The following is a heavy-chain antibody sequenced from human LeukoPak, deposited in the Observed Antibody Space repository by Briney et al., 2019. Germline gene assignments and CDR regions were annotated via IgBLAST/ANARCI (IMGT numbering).Heavy chain of an antibody. CDR1: GGSISSSSYY. D-gene: IGHD2-15*01. J-gene: IGHJ4*02. Sequence: PSETLSLTCTVSGGSISSSSYYWGWIRQPPGKGLEWIGSIYYSGSTYYNPSLKSRVTISVDTSKNQFSLKLSSVTAADTAVYYCARLLMVVAADVPHFDYWGQGTLVTVSS. V-gene: IGHV4-39*07. CDR2: IYYSGST. CDR3: ARLLMVVAADVPHFDY.